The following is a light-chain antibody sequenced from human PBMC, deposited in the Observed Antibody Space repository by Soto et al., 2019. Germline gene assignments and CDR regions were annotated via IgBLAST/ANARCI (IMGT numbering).Light chain of an antibody. CDR2: SAS. Sequence: DTLLTQSPGTLSLTSGERATLSCRASQSISGTYVAWYQQKPGQAPRLLIYSASTRATGIPDRFSGSGSGTDFTLTISRLEPEDFAVYYCQHYGTSPSTFGRGTKVDIK. CDR1: QSISGTY. CDR3: QHYGTSPST. V-gene: IGKV3-20*01. J-gene: IGKJ1*01.